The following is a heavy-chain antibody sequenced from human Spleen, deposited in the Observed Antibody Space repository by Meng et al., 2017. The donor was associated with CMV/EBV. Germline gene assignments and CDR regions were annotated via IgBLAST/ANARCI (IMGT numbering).Heavy chain of an antibody. V-gene: IGHV1-18*01. D-gene: IGHD3-3*01. CDR2: ISPYNGNT. Sequence: KVSCQTSGYTFTSYLLTWVRQAPGQGLEWMGWISPYNGNTKYAHKFQGRVTLTTDTSTNTAYMDLRSLQSDDTAVYYCVRDRWSPDYWGQGTLVTVSS. J-gene: IGHJ4*02. CDR1: GYTFTSYL. CDR3: VRDRWSPDY.